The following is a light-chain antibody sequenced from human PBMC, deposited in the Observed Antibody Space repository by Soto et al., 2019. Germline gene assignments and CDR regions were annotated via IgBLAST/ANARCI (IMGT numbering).Light chain of an antibody. V-gene: IGLV1-47*01. CDR1: GSNTGSNY. J-gene: IGLJ2*01. CDR3: GGWDDSLSGPV. Sequence: QSVLTQPPSASGTPGQRVNISCSGSGSNTGSNYVYWYRQFPGTAHKLLIQTNNQRPSAIPARFSGSKSGTSASLAISGLRSEDEADYYCGGWDDSLSGPVFGGGTKVTVL. CDR2: TNN.